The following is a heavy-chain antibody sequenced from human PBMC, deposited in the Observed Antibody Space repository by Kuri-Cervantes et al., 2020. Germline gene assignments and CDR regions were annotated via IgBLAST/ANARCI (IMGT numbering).Heavy chain of an antibody. CDR3: ARGVGYCTNGVCYEDWFDP. Sequence: ASVTVSCKASGYTFTSYGISWVRQAPGQGLEWMGWISAYNGNTNYAQKLQGRVTMTTDTSTSTAYMELRSLRSDDTAVYYCARGVGYCTNGVCYEDWFDPWGQGTLVTVSS. CDR1: GYTFTSYG. V-gene: IGHV1-18*01. D-gene: IGHD2-8*01. J-gene: IGHJ5*02. CDR2: ISAYNGNT.